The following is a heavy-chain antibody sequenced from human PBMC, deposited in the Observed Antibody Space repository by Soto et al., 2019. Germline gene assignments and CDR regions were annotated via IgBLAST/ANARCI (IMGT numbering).Heavy chain of an antibody. CDR1: GYIFPIYW. J-gene: IGHJ4*02. CDR3: VRTLSSGSGSHSGHRD. V-gene: IGHV5-51*01. Sequence: GESLKISCKGSGYIFPIYWIAWVRQMPGKGLEWMGIIYPGDSDTRYSPSFQGQVTISADKAIDTAFLQWSSLKASDTAMYSCVRTLSSGSGSHSGHRDWGQGTQVTVGS. CDR2: IYPGDSDT. D-gene: IGHD3-22*01.